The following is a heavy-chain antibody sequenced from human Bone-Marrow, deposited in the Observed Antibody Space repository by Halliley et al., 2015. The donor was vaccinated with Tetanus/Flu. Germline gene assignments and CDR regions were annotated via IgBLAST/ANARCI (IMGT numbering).Heavy chain of an antibody. CDR3: ARQEGGLFDN. J-gene: IGHJ4*02. D-gene: IGHD2-15*01. V-gene: IGHV5-51*01. Sequence: GLGWMGIIFPGGSGTICGPSKKGRVTISAGRSTTTAYLQLTGLKASDTAMYYCARQEGGLFDNWGQGTLVTVAP. CDR2: IFPGGSGT.